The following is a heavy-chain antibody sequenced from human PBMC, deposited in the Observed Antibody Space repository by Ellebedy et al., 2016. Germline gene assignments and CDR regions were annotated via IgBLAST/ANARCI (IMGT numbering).Heavy chain of an antibody. D-gene: IGHD3-16*01. J-gene: IGHJ4*02. V-gene: IGHV3-21*01. CDR2: ITSSGSYV. CDR1: GFTFSSYS. Sequence: GESLKISXEGSGFTFSSYSMIWVRQAPGKGLEWVSYITSSGSYVYYADSVRGRFTTSRDNAKNSLYVQMNSLRAEDTAVYYCARALLGGTSSYAYWGQGTLVTVSS. CDR3: ARALLGGTSSYAY.